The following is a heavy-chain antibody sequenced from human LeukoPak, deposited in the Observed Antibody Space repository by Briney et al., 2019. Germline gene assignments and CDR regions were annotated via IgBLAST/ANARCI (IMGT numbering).Heavy chain of an antibody. CDR2: ISSSGSTI. CDR3: AELGITMIGGV. D-gene: IGHD3-10*02. Sequence: GSLRLSCTASAFTLSNYAMNWVRQAPGKGLEWVSYISSSGSTIYYADSVKGRFTISRDNAKNSLYLQMNSLRAEDTAVYYCAELGITMIGGVWGKGTTVTISS. J-gene: IGHJ6*04. V-gene: IGHV3-48*04. CDR1: AFTLSNYA.